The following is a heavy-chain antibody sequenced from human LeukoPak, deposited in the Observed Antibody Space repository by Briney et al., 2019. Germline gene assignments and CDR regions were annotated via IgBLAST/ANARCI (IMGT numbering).Heavy chain of an antibody. CDR3: ARVTGYYDFWSSSYYYYGMDV. D-gene: IGHD3-3*01. CDR1: GFTFSDHY. V-gene: IGHV3-72*01. CDR2: TRNKANSYTT. Sequence: PGGSLRLSCAASGFTFSDHYMDWIRQAPGKGLEWVGRTRNKANSYTTEYAASVKGRFTISRDDSKNSLYLQMNSLKTEDTAVYYCARVTGYYDFWSSSYYYYGMDVWGQGTTVTVSS. J-gene: IGHJ6*02.